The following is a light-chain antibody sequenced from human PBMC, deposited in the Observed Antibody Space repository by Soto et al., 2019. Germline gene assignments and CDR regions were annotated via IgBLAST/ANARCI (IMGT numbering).Light chain of an antibody. CDR2: DTM. CDR1: HSNIGNNY. J-gene: IGLJ2*01. Sequence: QSVLTQPPSVSAAPGQKVSISCSGSHSNIGNNYVSWYQQFPGAAPKLLIYDTMKRPSWIPDRFSASKSGTSATLVITGLQSGDEAYYYCGTWDSSLSAGRFGGGTKLTVL. CDR3: GTWDSSLSAGR. V-gene: IGLV1-51*01.